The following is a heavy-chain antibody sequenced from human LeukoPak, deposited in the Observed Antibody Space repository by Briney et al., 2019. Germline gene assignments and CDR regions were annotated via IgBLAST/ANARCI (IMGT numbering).Heavy chain of an antibody. CDR3: AKGVGWFPS. D-gene: IGHD3-10*01. CDR1: GFTFTSYS. V-gene: IGHV3-23*01. J-gene: IGHJ5*02. CDR2: ISDSGSET. Sequence: GGSLRLSCAASGFTFTSYSMNWVRQAPGKGLEWVSVISDSGSETFYAGSVKGRFTISRDNSKNTLYLQINSLRAEDTAIYYCAKGVGWFPSWGQGTLVTVSS.